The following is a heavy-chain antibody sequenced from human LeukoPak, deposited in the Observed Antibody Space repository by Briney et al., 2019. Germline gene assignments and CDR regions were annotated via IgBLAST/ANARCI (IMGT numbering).Heavy chain of an antibody. CDR3: ARSAPYYDILTGYYYYYYYYMDV. CDR1: GGSISSSNW. J-gene: IGHJ6*03. V-gene: IGHV4-4*02. D-gene: IGHD3-9*01. CDR2: IYHSGST. Sequence: PSGTLSLTCAVSGGSISSSNWWSWVRQPPGKGLEWIGEIYHSGSTNYNPSLKSRVTISVDKSKNQFSLKLSSVTAADTAVYYCARSAPYYDILTGYYYYYYYYMDVWGKGTTVTVSS.